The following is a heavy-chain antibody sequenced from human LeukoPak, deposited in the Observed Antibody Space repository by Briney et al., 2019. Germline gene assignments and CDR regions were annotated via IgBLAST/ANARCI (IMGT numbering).Heavy chain of an antibody. CDR1: GFTFRSYA. Sequence: NPGVSLRLSCAASGFTFRSYAMSWVRQAPRKGLEWVSAISGSGGSTYYADSVMGRFTISRDNSKNTLYLQMNSLRAEDTAVYYCASPYSGSKSWGQGTLVTVSS. CDR3: ASPYSGSKS. J-gene: IGHJ5*02. CDR2: ISGSGGST. D-gene: IGHD1-26*01. V-gene: IGHV3-23*01.